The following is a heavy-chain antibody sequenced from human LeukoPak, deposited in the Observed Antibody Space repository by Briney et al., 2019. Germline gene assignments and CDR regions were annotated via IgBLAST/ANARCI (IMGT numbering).Heavy chain of an antibody. D-gene: IGHD6-13*01. Sequence: ASVKVSCKASGYTFTSYYMHWVRQAPGQGLEWMGIINPSGGSTSYAQKFQGRVTITADESTSTAYMELSSLRSEDTAVYYCARGGAAAGTPPSYYFDYWGQGTLVTVSS. CDR2: INPSGGST. CDR3: ARGGAAAGTPPSYYFDY. V-gene: IGHV1-46*01. J-gene: IGHJ4*02. CDR1: GYTFTSYY.